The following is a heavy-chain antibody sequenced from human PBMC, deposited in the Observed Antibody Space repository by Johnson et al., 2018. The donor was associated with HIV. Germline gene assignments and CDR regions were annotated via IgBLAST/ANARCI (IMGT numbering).Heavy chain of an antibody. Sequence: QVQLVESGGGVVQPARSVRLSCSASGFTFSRHAMHWVRQAPGKGLEWVACISYDGSNKYYADSVKGRFTISRDNSKNTLYLQMNSLRAEDTAVYYCAKAGGYDIWGQGTMVTVSS. V-gene: IGHV3-30*04. CDR2: ISYDGSNK. CDR1: GFTFSRHA. CDR3: AKAGGYDI. D-gene: IGHD3-10*01. J-gene: IGHJ3*02.